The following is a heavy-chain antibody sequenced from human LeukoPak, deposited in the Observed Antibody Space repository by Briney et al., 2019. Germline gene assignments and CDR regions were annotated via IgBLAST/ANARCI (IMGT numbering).Heavy chain of an antibody. D-gene: IGHD6-13*01. CDR3: ARYSSSWHYYFDY. CDR2: ISSSGNTI. V-gene: IGHV3-48*03. J-gene: IGHJ4*02. CDR1: GFTFSSYD. Sequence: GGSLRLSCAASGFTFSSYDMNWVRQAPGRGLEWVSYISSSGNTIYYTDSVKGRFTISRDNAQNSLYLQMNSRRAEDTAVYYCARYSSSWHYYFDYWGQGTLVTVSS.